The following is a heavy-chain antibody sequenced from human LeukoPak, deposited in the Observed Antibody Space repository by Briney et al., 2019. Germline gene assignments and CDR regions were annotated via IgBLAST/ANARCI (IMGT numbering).Heavy chain of an antibody. D-gene: IGHD3-16*01. J-gene: IGHJ6*04. V-gene: IGHV4-59*01. CDR3: ARDAYVSYYYYGMDV. CDR1: GGSISSYY. Sequence: SETLSLTCTVAGGSISSYYWSWIRQPPGKGLDWIGYIYYSGSTNYNPSLKSRVTISVDTSKNQFSLKLTSVTAADTAVYYCARDAYVSYYYYGMDVWGKGTTVTVSS. CDR2: IYYSGST.